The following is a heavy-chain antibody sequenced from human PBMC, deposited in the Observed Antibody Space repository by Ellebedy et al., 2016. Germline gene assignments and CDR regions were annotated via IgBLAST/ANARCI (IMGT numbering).Heavy chain of an antibody. V-gene: IGHV3-21*01. J-gene: IGHJ4*01. D-gene: IGHD6-25*01. CDR2: ISSSSSFI. CDR1: GFTFSDFW. CDR3: AREERLGIAATGLDY. Sequence: GESLKISCAASGFTFSDFWLTWVRQVPGKGLEWVSSISSSSSFIDYADSLKGRFTISRDNAKNSLYLQMNSLRAEDTAVYYCAREERLGIAATGLDYWGHGTLVTVSS.